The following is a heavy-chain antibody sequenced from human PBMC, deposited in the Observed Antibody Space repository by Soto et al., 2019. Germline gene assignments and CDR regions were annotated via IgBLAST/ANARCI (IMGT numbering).Heavy chain of an antibody. V-gene: IGHV3-48*03. CDR1: GFTFSSYE. Sequence: GGSLRLSCAASGFTFSSYEMNWVRQAPGKGLEWVSYISSSGSTIYYADSVKGRFTISRDNAKNSLYLQMNSLRAEDTAVYYRARDGVSGSYEDAFDIWGQGTMVTVSS. CDR3: ARDGVSGSYEDAFDI. J-gene: IGHJ3*02. CDR2: ISSSGSTI. D-gene: IGHD1-26*01.